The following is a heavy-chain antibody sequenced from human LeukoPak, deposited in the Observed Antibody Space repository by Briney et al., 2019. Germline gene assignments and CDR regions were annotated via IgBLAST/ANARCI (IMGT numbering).Heavy chain of an antibody. CDR2: IYSGGST. J-gene: IGHJ4*02. CDR1: GFTVSSNY. V-gene: IGHV3-66*01. D-gene: IGHD1-26*01. CDR3: ARELGSYGERDY. Sequence: PEGSLRLSCAASGFTVSSNYMSWVRQAPGKGLEWVSVIYSGGSTYYADSVKGRFTISRDNSKNTLYLQMNSLRVEDTAVYYCARELGSYGERDYWGQGTLVTVSS.